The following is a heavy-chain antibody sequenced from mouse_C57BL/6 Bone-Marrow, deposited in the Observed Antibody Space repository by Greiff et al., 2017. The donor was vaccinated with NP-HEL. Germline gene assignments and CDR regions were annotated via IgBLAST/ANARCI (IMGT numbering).Heavy chain of an antibody. CDR1: GYTFTSYG. D-gene: IGHD2-1*01. Sequence: VQLQQSGAELVRPGSSVKMSCKTSGYTFTSYGINWVKQRPGQGLEWIGYIYIGNGYTEYNEKFKGKATLTSDPSSSTAYMQLSSLTSEDSAIYFCAIIYYGNYCLFDYWGQGTTLTVSS. CDR2: IYIGNGYT. J-gene: IGHJ2*01. CDR3: AIIYYGNYCLFDY. V-gene: IGHV1-58*01.